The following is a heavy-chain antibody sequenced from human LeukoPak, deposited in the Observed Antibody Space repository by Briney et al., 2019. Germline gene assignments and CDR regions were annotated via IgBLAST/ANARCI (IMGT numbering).Heavy chain of an antibody. CDR2: ISWNSGVI. D-gene: IGHD3-10*01. V-gene: IGHV3-9*01. CDR3: AKDQYYGAGSYYSD. CDR1: GFTFDDYT. J-gene: IGHJ4*02. Sequence: GGSLRLSCAASGFTFDDYTMHWVRQVPGKGLEWVSGISWNSGVIGYADSVKGRFTISRDNAKKSLYLQMNSLGAEDTALYYCAKDQYYGAGSYYSDWGQGTLVTVST.